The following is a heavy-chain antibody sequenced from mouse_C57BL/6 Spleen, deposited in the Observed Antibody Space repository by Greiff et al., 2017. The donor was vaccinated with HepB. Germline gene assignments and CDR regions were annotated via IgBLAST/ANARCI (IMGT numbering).Heavy chain of an antibody. CDR3: TRWGYDYDVYYAMDY. D-gene: IGHD2-4*01. CDR1: GYTFTDYE. CDR2: IDPETGGT. Sequence: VQLQQSGAELVRPGASVTLSCKASGYTFTDYEMHWVKQTPVHGLEWIGAIDPETGGTAYNQKFKGKAILTADKSSSTAYMELRSLTSEDSAVYYCTRWGYDYDVYYAMDYWGQGTSVTVSS. J-gene: IGHJ4*01. V-gene: IGHV1-15*01.